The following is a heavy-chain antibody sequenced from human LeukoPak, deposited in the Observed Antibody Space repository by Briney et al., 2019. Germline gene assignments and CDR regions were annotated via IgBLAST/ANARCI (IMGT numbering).Heavy chain of an antibody. J-gene: IGHJ6*03. CDR2: MYYSGST. V-gene: IGHV4-39*01. CDR3: ARQTCRGATCYRVDQYYYMDV. CDR1: GGSISSSSYY. D-gene: IGHD2-15*01. Sequence: NPSETLSLTCTVSGGSISSSSYYWGWIRQPPGKGLEWIGSMYYSGSTYYNPSLKSRVTISIDTSKSQFSLKLASVTAADTGVYYCARQTCRGATCYRVDQYYYMDVWGKGTTVTVSS.